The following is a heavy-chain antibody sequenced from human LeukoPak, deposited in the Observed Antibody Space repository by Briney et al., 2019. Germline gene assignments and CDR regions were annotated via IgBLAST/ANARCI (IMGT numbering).Heavy chain of an antibody. J-gene: IGHJ4*02. Sequence: ASVKVSCKVSGYTLTELSMHWVRQAPGKGLEWMGGFDPEDGETIYAQKFQGRVTMTEDTYTDTAYMELNSLRSEDTAVYYCATGYGPMVQGVIIYYWGQGTLVTISS. CDR1: GYTLTELS. CDR3: ATGYGPMVQGVIIYY. CDR2: FDPEDGET. D-gene: IGHD3-10*01. V-gene: IGHV1-24*01.